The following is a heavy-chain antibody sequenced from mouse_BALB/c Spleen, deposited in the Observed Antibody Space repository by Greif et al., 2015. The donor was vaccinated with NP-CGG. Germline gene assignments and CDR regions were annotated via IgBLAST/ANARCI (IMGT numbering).Heavy chain of an antibody. CDR2: ISNGGGST. CDR3: ARDGYVV. Sequence: EVMLVESGGGLVQPGGSLKLSCAASGLTFSSYTMSWVRQTPEKRLEWVAYISNGGGSTYYPDTVKGRFTISRDNAKNTLYLQMSSLKSEDTAMYYCARDGYVVWGAGTTVTVSS. J-gene: IGHJ1*01. D-gene: IGHD1-2*01. V-gene: IGHV5-12-2*01. CDR1: GLTFSSYT.